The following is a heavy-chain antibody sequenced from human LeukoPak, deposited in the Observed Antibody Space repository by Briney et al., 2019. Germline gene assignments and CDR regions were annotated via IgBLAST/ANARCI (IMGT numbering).Heavy chain of an antibody. Sequence: GGSLRLSCAASGFTVSSNYMSWVRQAPGKGLEWVSVFYSGGSTYYADSVKGRFTISRDNSKNTLYLQMNSLRAEDTAVYYCARDCRRCYHYYYGMDVWGQGTTVTVSS. D-gene: IGHD5-24*01. V-gene: IGHV3-53*01. CDR1: GFTVSSNY. CDR3: ARDCRRCYHYYYGMDV. J-gene: IGHJ6*02. CDR2: FYSGGST.